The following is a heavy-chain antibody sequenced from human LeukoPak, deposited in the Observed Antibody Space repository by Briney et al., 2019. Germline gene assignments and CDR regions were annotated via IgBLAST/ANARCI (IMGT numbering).Heavy chain of an antibody. D-gene: IGHD6-6*01. CDR1: GYTLTELS. CDR2: FDPEDGET. Sequence: ASVKVSCKVSGYTLTELSMHWVRQAPGKGLEWMGGFDPEDGETIYAQKFQGRVTMTEDTSTDTAYMELSSLRSEHTAVYYCATGSSSSWIMDYWGQGTLVTVSS. J-gene: IGHJ4*02. V-gene: IGHV1-24*01. CDR3: ATGSSSSWIMDY.